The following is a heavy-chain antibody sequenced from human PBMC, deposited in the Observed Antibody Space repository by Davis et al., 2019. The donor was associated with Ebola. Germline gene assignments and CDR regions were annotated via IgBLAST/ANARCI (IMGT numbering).Heavy chain of an antibody. CDR3: ARDGWLMP. CDR2: ISGSGGST. V-gene: IGHV3-23*01. CDR1: GFTFSSYA. D-gene: IGHD3-16*01. Sequence: GESLKISCAASGFTFSSYAMSWVRQAPGKGLEWVSAISGSGGSTYYADSVKGRFTISRDNSKNTLYLQMNSLRAEDTAVYYCARDGWLMPWGQGTLVTVSS. J-gene: IGHJ5*02.